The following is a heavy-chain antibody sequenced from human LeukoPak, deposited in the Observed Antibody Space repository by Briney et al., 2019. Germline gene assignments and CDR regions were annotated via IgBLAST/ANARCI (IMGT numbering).Heavy chain of an antibody. CDR2: ISSSGSTI. D-gene: IGHD6-6*01. V-gene: IGHV3-48*03. CDR3: ASSSYGAFDI. CDR1: GFTFSSYE. J-gene: IGHJ3*02. Sequence: PGGSLRRSCAASGFTFSSYEMNWVRQAPGKGLEWVSYISSSGSTIYYADSVKGRFTISRDNAKNSLYLQMNSLRAEDTAVYYCASSSYGAFDIWGQGTMVTVSS.